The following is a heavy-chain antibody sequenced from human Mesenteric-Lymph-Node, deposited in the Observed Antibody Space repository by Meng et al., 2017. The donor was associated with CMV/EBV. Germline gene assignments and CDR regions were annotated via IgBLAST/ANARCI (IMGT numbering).Heavy chain of an antibody. D-gene: IGHD6-19*01. CDR3: SGRSGLDV. V-gene: IGHV3-30*02. J-gene: IGHJ6*02. CDR2: IRYDGSNK. Sequence: LSLTCAASGFTFSSYGMHWVRQAPGKGLEWVAFIRYDGSNKYYADSVKGRFTISRDNSKNTLYLQMNSLRAEDTAVYYCSGRSGLDVWGQGTTVTVSS. CDR1: GFTFSSYG.